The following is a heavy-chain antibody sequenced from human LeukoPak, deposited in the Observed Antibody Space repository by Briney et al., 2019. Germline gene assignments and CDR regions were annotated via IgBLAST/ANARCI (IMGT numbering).Heavy chain of an antibody. CDR3: ARQVGGSRFPD. CDR2: VYHTGST. J-gene: IGHJ4*02. CDR1: GGSMRNYY. D-gene: IGHD1-26*01. V-gene: IGHV4-59*08. Sequence: SETLSLTCTVSGGSMRNYYWTWIRQTPGKGLEWIGYVYHTGSTSYNPSIKSRVTISLDTSKNQFSLRLSSVAAADPAVYYCARQVGGSRFPDWGQGTLVTVSS.